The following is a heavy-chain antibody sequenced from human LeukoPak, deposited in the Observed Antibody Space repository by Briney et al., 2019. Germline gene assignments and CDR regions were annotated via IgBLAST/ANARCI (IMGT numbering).Heavy chain of an antibody. D-gene: IGHD6-19*01. CDR3: ARDGYSSGWNWFDP. Sequence: SETLSLTCTVSGYCISSGYYWGWIRQPPGKGLEWIRSIYHSGSTYYNPSLKSRVTISVDTSKNQFSLKLSSVTAADTAVYYCARDGYSSGWNWFDPWGQGTLVTVSS. CDR2: IYHSGST. V-gene: IGHV4-38-2*02. CDR1: GYCISSGYY. J-gene: IGHJ5*02.